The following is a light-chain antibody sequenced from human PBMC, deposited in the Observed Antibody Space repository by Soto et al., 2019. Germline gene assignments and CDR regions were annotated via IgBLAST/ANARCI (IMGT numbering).Light chain of an antibody. CDR1: SSDVGGYNY. Sequence: QSALTQRPSASGSPGQSVTISCTGSSSDVGGYNYVSWYQQHPGKAPKLMIYEVSKRPSGVPDRFSGSKSGNTVSLTVSGLQAEDEADYYCSSYAGSNNYVFGTGTKVTVL. CDR3: SSYAGSNNYV. V-gene: IGLV2-8*01. CDR2: EVS. J-gene: IGLJ1*01.